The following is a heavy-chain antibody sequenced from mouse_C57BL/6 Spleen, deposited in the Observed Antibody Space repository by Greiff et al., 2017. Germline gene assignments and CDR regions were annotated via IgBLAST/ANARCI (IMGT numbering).Heavy chain of an antibody. V-gene: IGHV1-59*01. CDR1: GYTFTSYW. CDR2: IDPSDSYT. CDR3: ARMKPHWYFDV. J-gene: IGHJ1*03. Sequence: VQLQQPGAELVRPGTSVKLSCKASGYTFTSYWMHWVKQRPGQGLEWIGVIDPSDSYTNYNQKFKGKATLTVDTSSSTAYMQLSSLTSEDSAVYYCARMKPHWYFDVWGTGTTVPVSS.